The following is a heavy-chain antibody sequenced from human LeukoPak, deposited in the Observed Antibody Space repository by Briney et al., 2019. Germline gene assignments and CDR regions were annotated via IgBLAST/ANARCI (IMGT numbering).Heavy chain of an antibody. CDR3: ARGGGNGGGWVGHYYYMDV. J-gene: IGHJ6*03. CDR1: GYSISSDYY. V-gene: IGHV4-38-2*02. CDR2: IYYSGST. D-gene: IGHD4-23*01. Sequence: SETLSLTCTVSGYSISSDYYWGWIRQPPGKGLEWIGSIYYSGSTYYNPSLKSRVTISVDTSKNQFSLRLTSVTAADTAVYYCARGGGNGGGWVGHYYYMDVWGKGTTVTVSS.